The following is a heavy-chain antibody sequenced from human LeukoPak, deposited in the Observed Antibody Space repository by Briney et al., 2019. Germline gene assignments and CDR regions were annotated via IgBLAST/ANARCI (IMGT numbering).Heavy chain of an antibody. CDR1: GYTFTSYH. Sequence: GASVKVSCNASGYTFTSYHMHRVRQAPGQGLEWMGIINPSGGSTTYAQKFQGRVIMTRDTSTSTVYMELSSLRSDDTAVYYCASNILFASGWSFFDYWGQGTLVTVSS. CDR2: INPSGGST. CDR3: ASNILFASGWSFFDY. D-gene: IGHD6-19*01. V-gene: IGHV1-46*01. J-gene: IGHJ4*02.